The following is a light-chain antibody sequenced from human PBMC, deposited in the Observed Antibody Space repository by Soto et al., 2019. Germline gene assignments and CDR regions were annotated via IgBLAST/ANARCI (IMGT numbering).Light chain of an antibody. V-gene: IGKV3-20*01. CDR1: QSVTSNY. CDR3: QQHGSSSFT. CDR2: GAS. J-gene: IGKJ4*01. Sequence: EIVLTQSPGTLSLSPGERATLSCRASQSVTSNYLAWYQQKPGQAPRLLIYGASFRATGIPDRFSGSGSGTDFTLTISRLEPEDFAVYHCQQHGSSSFTFGGGTKVEIK.